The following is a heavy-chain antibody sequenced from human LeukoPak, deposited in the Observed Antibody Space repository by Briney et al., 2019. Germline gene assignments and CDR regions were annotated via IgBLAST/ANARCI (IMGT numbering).Heavy chain of an antibody. CDR1: GFTFSSYV. D-gene: IGHD1-1*01. CDR2: ISYGGSHK. Sequence: GGSLRLSCAASGFTFSSYVMHWVRQAPGKGLEWVAVISYGGSHKYYADSLKGRFTISRDNSKNTLYLQMNSLRAEDTAVYYCARAQLSLDYWGQGTLVTVSS. J-gene: IGHJ4*02. V-gene: IGHV3-30*04. CDR3: ARAQLSLDY.